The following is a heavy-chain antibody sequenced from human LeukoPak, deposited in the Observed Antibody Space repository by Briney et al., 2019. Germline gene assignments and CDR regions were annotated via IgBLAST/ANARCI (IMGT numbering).Heavy chain of an antibody. V-gene: IGHV4-59*12. CDR1: GGSISSYY. D-gene: IGHD1-26*01. Sequence: PSETLSLTCTVSGGSISSYYWSWIRQPPGKGLEWIGYIYYSGSTNYNPSLKSRVTISVDTSKNQFSLKLSSVTAADTAVYYCTRDSGNYQWFAFWGQGTLVTVSS. CDR3: TRDSGNYQWFAF. CDR2: IYYSGST. J-gene: IGHJ4*02.